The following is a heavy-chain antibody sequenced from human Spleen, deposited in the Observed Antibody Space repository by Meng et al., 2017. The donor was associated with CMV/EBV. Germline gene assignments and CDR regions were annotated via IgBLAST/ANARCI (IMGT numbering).Heavy chain of an antibody. Sequence: GESLKISCAVSGFTFRDYYMTWIRQTPGKGLEWVSYISSSGENKDYADSVEGRFAISRDNAKNSLYLQINSLRAEDTAVYYCARWSGDTWGQGTLVTVSS. CDR2: ISSSGENK. V-gene: IGHV3-11*01. CDR3: ARWSGDT. J-gene: IGHJ5*02. CDR1: GFTFRDYY. D-gene: IGHD3-3*01.